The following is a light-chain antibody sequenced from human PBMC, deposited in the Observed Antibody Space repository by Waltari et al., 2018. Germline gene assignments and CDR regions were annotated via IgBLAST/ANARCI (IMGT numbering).Light chain of an antibody. CDR2: WAS. CDR1: QSLLYSSSNKNY. V-gene: IGKV4-1*01. J-gene: IGKJ1*01. Sequence: DIVMTQSPDSLAVSLGERATINCKSSQSLLYSSSNKNYLAWYQQKPGQPPKLLIYWASTREPGVPDRFSGSGSGTDFTLTISGPQAEDVSIFYCLQYFTTPWTFGQGTKVEIK. CDR3: LQYFTTPWT.